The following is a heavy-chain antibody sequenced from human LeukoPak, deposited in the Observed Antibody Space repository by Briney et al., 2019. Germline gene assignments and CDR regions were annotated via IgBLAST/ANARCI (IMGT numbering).Heavy chain of an antibody. CDR3: AKGRSTIFGIYMDV. J-gene: IGHJ6*03. V-gene: IGHV3-23*01. CDR1: GFTFSGYA. D-gene: IGHD3-3*01. Sequence: GGSLRLSCAASGFTFSGYAMSCVRQAPGKGLEWVSAISGSGGSTYSADSVKGGFTISRDNSKNTLYLQMNSLRAEDTAVYYCAKGRSTIFGIYMDVWGKGTTVTVSS. CDR2: ISGSGGST.